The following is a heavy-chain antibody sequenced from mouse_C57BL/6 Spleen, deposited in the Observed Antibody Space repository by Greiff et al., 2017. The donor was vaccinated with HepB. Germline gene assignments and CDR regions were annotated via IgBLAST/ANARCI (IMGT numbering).Heavy chain of an antibody. CDR2: IWSGGST. CDR1: GFSFTSYC. J-gene: IGHJ4*01. V-gene: IGHV2-2*01. Sequence: VKLVESGPGLVQPSQILSITCTVSGFSFTSYCVHWVRQSPGKGLEWLGVIWSGGSTDYNAAFISRLSISKDNSKSQVFFKMNSLQADDTAIYYCARNEITTVVGRDAMDYWGQGTSVTVSS. D-gene: IGHD1-1*01. CDR3: ARNEITTVVGRDAMDY.